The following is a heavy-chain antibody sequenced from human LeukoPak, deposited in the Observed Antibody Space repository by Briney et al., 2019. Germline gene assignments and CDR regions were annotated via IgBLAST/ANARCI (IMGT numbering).Heavy chain of an antibody. J-gene: IGHJ4*02. Sequence: GGSLRFSCAASGFSFSDSWMYWVRQSPGRGLVWVSRMSNEGNVIDYADSVKGRFTISRDNAENTLYLQMNSLRAEDTAVYYCARAVMGTLDHWGRGTQVTVSS. V-gene: IGHV3-74*01. CDR2: MSNEGNVI. CDR3: ARAVMGTLDH. D-gene: IGHD7-27*01. CDR1: GFSFSDSW.